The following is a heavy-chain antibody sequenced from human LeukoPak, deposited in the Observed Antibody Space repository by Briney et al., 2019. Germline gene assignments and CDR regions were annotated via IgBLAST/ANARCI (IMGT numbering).Heavy chain of an antibody. Sequence: SETLSLTCTVSGGSISSSSYYWGWIRQPPGKGLEWIGSIYYSGSTYYNPSLKSRVTISVDTSKNQFSLKLSSVTAADTAVYYCAREIWEGYYDSSGYYYPGDFDYWGQGTLVTVSS. CDR1: GGSISSSSYY. CDR2: IYYSGST. V-gene: IGHV4-39*07. J-gene: IGHJ4*02. D-gene: IGHD3-22*01. CDR3: AREIWEGYYDSSGYYYPGDFDY.